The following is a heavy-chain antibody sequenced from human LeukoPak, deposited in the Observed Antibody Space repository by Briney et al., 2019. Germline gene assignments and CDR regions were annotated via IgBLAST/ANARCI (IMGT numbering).Heavy chain of an antibody. CDR3: ARDQAYSFDH. V-gene: IGHV3-48*01. J-gene: IGHJ4*02. CDR2: IGSSSSPI. D-gene: IGHD4-11*01. Sequence: GGSLRLSCAASGFTFSAYSMNWVRQAPEKGLEWVSYIGSSSSPIYYADSVKGRFTISRDNAKNSLYLQMDSLRAEDTAVYYCARDQAYSFDHWGQGTLVTVSS. CDR1: GFTFSAYS.